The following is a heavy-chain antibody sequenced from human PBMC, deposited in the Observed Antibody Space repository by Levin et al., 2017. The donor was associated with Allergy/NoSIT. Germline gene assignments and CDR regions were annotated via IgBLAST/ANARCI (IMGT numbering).Heavy chain of an antibody. CDR1: GGSVSSGGYY. V-gene: IGHV4-31*03. CDR2: IYYSGST. Sequence: LRLSCTVSGGSVSSGGYYWSWIRQHPGKGLEWIGYIYYSGSTYYNPSLKSRVTISVDTSKNQFSLKLTSVTAADTAVYYCSRSNDYGDYRKWFDPWGQGTLVTVSS. J-gene: IGHJ5*02. D-gene: IGHD4-17*01. CDR3: SRSNDYGDYRKWFDP.